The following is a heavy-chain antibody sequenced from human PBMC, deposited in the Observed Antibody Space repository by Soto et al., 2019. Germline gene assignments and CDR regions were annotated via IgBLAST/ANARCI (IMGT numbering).Heavy chain of an antibody. CDR2: IYSAVIGGSI. J-gene: IGHJ4*02. Sequence: EVQLVESGGGLIQPGGSLRLSCAATGLTVSTNYMNWVRQAPGKGLEWVSFIYSAVIGGSIYYADSVKGRFTISRDNSKNTLYLQMNSLRAEDKAVYYCARAPPGRGFDYCGQGTLVTVSS. V-gene: IGHV3-53*01. CDR3: ARAPPGRGFDY. CDR1: GLTVSTNY.